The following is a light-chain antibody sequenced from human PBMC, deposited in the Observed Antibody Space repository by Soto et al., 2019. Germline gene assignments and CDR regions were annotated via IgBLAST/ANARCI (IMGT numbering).Light chain of an antibody. CDR2: STS. V-gene: IGKV1-39*01. J-gene: IGKJ3*01. Sequence: DVQMTQSPSSLSASIGDRVTIACRASQTIGGSLNWYQHRPGRAPKLLIHSTSTLQSGVPSRFSGSGSGTDFALTISNLQPEDVATYYCQQSRSTPLTFGPGTNLDLK. CDR3: QQSRSTPLT. CDR1: QTIGGS.